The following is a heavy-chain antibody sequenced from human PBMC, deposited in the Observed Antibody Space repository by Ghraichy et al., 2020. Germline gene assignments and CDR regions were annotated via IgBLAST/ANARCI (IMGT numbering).Heavy chain of an antibody. CDR3: ARGARAAYCSSTSCYRPPDY. CDR1: GFTFSSYG. J-gene: IGHJ4*02. Sequence: GGSLRLSCAASGFTFSSYGMHWVRQAPGKGLEWVAVIWYDGSNKYYADSVKGRFTISRDNSKNTLYLQMNSLRAEDTAVYYCARGARAAYCSSTSCYRPPDYWGQGTLVTVSS. V-gene: IGHV3-33*01. D-gene: IGHD2-2*01. CDR2: IWYDGSNK.